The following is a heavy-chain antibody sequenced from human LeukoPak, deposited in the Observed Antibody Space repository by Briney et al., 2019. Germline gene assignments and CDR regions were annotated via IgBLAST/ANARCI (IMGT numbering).Heavy chain of an antibody. V-gene: IGHV1-69*04. D-gene: IGHD6-13*01. J-gene: IGHJ5*02. CDR3: ARDYGSSSWPYNWFDP. CDR1: GGTFSSYA. CDR2: IIPILGIA. Sequence: SVKVSCKASGGTFSSYAISWVRQAPGQGLEWVGRIIPILGIANYAQKFQGRVTITADKSTSTAYMELSSLRSEDTAVYYCARDYGSSSWPYNWFDPRGQGTLVTVSS.